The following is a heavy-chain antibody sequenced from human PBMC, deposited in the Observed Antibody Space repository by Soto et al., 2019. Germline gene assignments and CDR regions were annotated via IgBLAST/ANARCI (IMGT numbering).Heavy chain of an antibody. D-gene: IGHD6-19*01. CDR3: ARLGSSGWYQGSSCDY. CDR1: GVSITRNNHY. J-gene: IGHJ4*02. Sequence: QLQLQESVSRLVKPSETLSLTCIFSGVSITRNNHYWGWIRQSPGKGLEWIGSILYIGSTNSNPYLDSRVNLSVETSKNQFSLTMSSVTAADTALYYCARLGSSGWYQGSSCDYWGQGTLVTVSS. V-gene: IGHV4-39*01. CDR2: ILYIGST.